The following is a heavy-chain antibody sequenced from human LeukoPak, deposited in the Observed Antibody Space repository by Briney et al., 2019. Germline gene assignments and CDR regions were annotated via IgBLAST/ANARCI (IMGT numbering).Heavy chain of an antibody. J-gene: IGHJ4*02. CDR2: INHSGST. CDR3: ARAEQSRSYDILTGYYRY. Sequence: SETLSLTCAVYGVSFSGYYWSWIRQPPGKGLEWIGEINHSGSTNYNPSLKSRVTISVDTSKNQFSLNLSSVTVADTAVYYCARAEQSRSYDILTGYYRYWGQGTLVTVSS. CDR1: GVSFSGYY. D-gene: IGHD3-9*01. V-gene: IGHV4-34*01.